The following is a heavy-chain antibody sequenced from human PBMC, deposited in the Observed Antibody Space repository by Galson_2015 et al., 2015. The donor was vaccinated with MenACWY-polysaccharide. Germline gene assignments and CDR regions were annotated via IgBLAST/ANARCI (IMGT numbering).Heavy chain of an antibody. V-gene: IGHV3-11*01. Sequence: SLRLSCAASGFTFSDYYMTWFRQAPGKGLEWVSDISSRGSTVYYADSVKGRFTISRDNAKNSLYLQMNSLRAEDTAVYYCARDPTFDYWGQGTLVTVSS. CDR2: ISSRGSTV. CDR3: ARDPTFDY. J-gene: IGHJ4*02. CDR1: GFTFSDYY.